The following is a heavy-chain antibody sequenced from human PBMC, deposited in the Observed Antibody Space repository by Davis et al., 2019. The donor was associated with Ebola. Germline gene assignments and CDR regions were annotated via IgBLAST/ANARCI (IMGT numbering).Heavy chain of an antibody. V-gene: IGHV1-18*01. CDR2: ISAYNGNT. D-gene: IGHD3-10*01. CDR3: ARDRLYYYGSGSQARDYYYGMDV. Sequence: AASVKVSCKASGYTFTSYGISWVRQAPGQGLEWMGWISAYNGNTNYAQKFQGWVTMTRDTSISTAYMELSRLRSDDTAVYYCARDRLYYYGSGSQARDYYYGMDVWGQGTTVTVSS. J-gene: IGHJ6*02. CDR1: GYTFTSYG.